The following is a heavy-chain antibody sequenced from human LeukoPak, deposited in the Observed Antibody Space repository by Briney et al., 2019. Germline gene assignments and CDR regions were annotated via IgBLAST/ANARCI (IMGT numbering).Heavy chain of an antibody. J-gene: IGHJ3*02. CDR1: GFTFSSYW. D-gene: IGHD2-15*01. CDR3: ARVISGYFSGDDCWGTFDI. CDR2: IKQDGGEK. Sequence: GGAPRLSCAAPGFTFSSYWMTWGRQAPGEGLEWVANIKQDGGEKYYVDSVKGPFTISRDNPKNSLYLQMNSLRAADTAVYYCARVISGYFSGDDCWGTFDIWGQGTMVTVSS. V-gene: IGHV3-7*03.